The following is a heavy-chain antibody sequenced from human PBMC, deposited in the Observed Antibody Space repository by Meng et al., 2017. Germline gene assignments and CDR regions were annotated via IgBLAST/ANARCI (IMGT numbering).Heavy chain of an antibody. CDR1: GFTFNDYW. CDR2: ISPDGTST. J-gene: IGHJ4*02. V-gene: IGHV3-74*01. CDR3: VRGGEKQQLGCDY. D-gene: IGHD6-13*01. Sequence: RLVESGGGLVQPGGSLRLSCAASGFTFNDYWVHWVRQAPGKGLVWVSRISPDGTSTDYADSVKGRFSIFRDNARNTLYLQMNDLRVEETAVYYCVRGGEKQQLGCDYWGQGTLVTVSS.